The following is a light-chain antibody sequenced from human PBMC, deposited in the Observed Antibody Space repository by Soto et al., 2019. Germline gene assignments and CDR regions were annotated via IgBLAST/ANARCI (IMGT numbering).Light chain of an antibody. V-gene: IGLV4-69*01. J-gene: IGLJ3*02. CDR1: SGHSSYA. CDR2: LNSDGSH. CDR3: QTWDTGIQV. Sequence: QPVLTQSPSASASLGASVKLTCTLSSGHSSYAIAWHQQQPEKGPRYLMNLNSDGSHTKGDGIPDRFSGSSSGAERYLTISSLQAEDEADYYCQTWDTGIQVFVGGTKRTVL.